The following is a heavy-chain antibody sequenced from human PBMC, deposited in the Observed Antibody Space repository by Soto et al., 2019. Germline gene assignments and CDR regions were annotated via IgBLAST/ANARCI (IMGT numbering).Heavy chain of an antibody. CDR3: ARSSHTYYYDSSGYGTPVWYFDL. CDR2: IIPIFGTA. CDR1: GGTFSSYA. V-gene: IGHV1-69*13. Sequence: AASVKVSCKASGGTFSSYAISWLRQAPGQGLEWMGGIIPIFGTANYAQKFQGRVTITADESTSTAYMELSSLRSEDTAVYYCARSSHTYYYDSSGYGTPVWYFDLWGRGTLVTVSS. J-gene: IGHJ2*01. D-gene: IGHD3-22*01.